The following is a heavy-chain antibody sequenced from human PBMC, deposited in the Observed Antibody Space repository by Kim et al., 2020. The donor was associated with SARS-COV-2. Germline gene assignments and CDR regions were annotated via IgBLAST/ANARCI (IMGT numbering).Heavy chain of an antibody. CDR2: FYYSGNT. CDR3: ASGGSDFWSGYYNPSATY. D-gene: IGHD3-3*01. V-gene: IGHV4-61*01. J-gene: IGHJ4*02. Sequence: SETLSLTCIVSGGSVSSRSYYWSWIRQPPGKGLEWMGYFYYSGNTKYNPSLKSRVTISIDTSKTQFSLNLNSVTAADTAVYYCASGGSDFWSGYYNPSATYWGQGTLVTVSS. CDR1: GGSVSSRSYY.